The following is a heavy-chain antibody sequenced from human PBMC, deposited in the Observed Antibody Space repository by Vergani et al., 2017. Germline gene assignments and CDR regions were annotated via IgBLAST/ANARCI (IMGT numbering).Heavy chain of an antibody. D-gene: IGHD4-23*01. Sequence: QMQLHESGPGLVKPPGTLSLTCAVSGGSISRSNWWSWVRQPPGKGLEWIGEIYHSGSTNYNPFLKGRVTISVDKSKNQFSLKLSSVTAADTAVYYCAREKNTVVTPGAFDIWGQGTMVTVSS. CDR2: IYHSGST. J-gene: IGHJ3*02. CDR3: AREKNTVVTPGAFDI. CDR1: GGSISRSNW. V-gene: IGHV4-4*03.